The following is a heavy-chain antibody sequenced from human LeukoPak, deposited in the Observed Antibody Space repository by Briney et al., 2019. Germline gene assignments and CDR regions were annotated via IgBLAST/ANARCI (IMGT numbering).Heavy chain of an antibody. V-gene: IGHV1-18*01. CDR3: ARANTRPDYGDYDY. D-gene: IGHD4-17*01. Sequence: ASVKVSCKASGYTFTSYGITWVRQAPGQGLEWMGWISAYNGNTNYAQKLQGRVTMTTDTSTSTAYMELRSLRSDDTAVYYCARANTRPDYGDYDYWGQGTLVTVSS. J-gene: IGHJ4*02. CDR1: GYTFTSYG. CDR2: ISAYNGNT.